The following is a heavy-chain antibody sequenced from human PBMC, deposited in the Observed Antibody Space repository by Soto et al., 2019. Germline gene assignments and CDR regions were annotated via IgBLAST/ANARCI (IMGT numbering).Heavy chain of an antibody. D-gene: IGHD3-22*01. CDR1: GFSLSTSGVG. CDR3: AHNTNYYGSSGYYGAFDI. CDR2: IYWNDDK. V-gene: IGHV2-5*01. Sequence: SGPTLVNPTQTLTLTCTFSGFSLSTSGVGVGWIRQPPGKALEWLALIYWNDDKRYSPSLKSRLTITKDTSKNQVVLTMTNMDPVDTATYYCAHNTNYYGSSGYYGAFDIWGQGTMVTVSS. J-gene: IGHJ3*02.